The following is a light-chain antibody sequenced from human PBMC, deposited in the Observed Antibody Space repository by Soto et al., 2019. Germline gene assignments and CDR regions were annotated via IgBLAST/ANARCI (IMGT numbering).Light chain of an antibody. CDR1: SADLGTSNF. J-gene: IGLJ1*01. V-gene: IGLV2-14*03. CDR2: DVT. Sequence: QSVLTQPASVSGSPGQSITISCTGISADLGTSNFVSWYQHHPGKGPRLILYDVTHRPSDISNRFSGSKSGDTASLTISGLQAEDEADYYCTSYGRGPLPLYVFGTGTKLTVL. CDR3: TSYGRGPLPLYV.